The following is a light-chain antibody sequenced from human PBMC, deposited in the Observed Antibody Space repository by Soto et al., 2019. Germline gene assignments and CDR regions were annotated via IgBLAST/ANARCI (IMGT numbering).Light chain of an antibody. J-gene: IGKJ2*01. CDR2: TSG. CDR3: QHTYSTPYT. V-gene: IGKV1-39*01. CDR1: QRITTY. Sequence: IQMTQSPSSLSASVGDRVTITCRASQRITTYLNWYQQKPGEAPKLLISTSGTLQRGVPSRFSGSRSGTDFTLTITALRPEDFATYFCQHTYSTPYTFGQGNKLEIK.